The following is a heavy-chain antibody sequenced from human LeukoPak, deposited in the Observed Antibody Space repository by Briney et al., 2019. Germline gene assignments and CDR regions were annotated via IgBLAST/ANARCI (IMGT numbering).Heavy chain of an antibody. V-gene: IGHV3-23*01. J-gene: IGHJ4*02. CDR2: ISGSGDGR. D-gene: IGHD6-19*01. CDR3: AKDLYTVPGACDH. Sequence: GGSLRLSCAASGFTFSSYAMNWVRQAPGKVLEWVSGISGSGDGRYYTDSVKGRFTISRDISRTTVYLQMNSLTVEDTAIYYCAKDLYTVPGACDHWGQGTLVTVSS. CDR1: GFTFSSYA.